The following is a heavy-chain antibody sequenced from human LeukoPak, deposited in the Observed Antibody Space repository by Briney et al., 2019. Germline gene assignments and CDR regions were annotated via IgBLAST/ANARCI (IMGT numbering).Heavy chain of an antibody. D-gene: IGHD2-2*01. J-gene: IGHJ4*02. CDR2: INSDSSLM. CDR3: AKVRNYCSSTSCLSYFDY. V-gene: IGHV3-21*04. Sequence: GGSLRLSCAASGFTFSSYSMNWVRQAPGKGLEWVSSINSDSSLMYYAESVKGRLTISRDNARNSLYLQMNSLRAEDTAVYYCAKVRNYCSSTSCLSYFDYWGQGTLVTVSS. CDR1: GFTFSSYS.